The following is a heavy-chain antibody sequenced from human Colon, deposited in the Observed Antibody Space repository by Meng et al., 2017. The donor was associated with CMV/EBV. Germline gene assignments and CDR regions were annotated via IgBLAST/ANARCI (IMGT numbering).Heavy chain of an antibody. D-gene: IGHD4-23*01. CDR1: GVSVTSGAYH. Sequence: VQLRGAGPGLVKPSEPLSLTCIVSGVSVTSGAYHWSWIRQSPGKGLEWIGYIYDTGITIYNPSLKSRVTIFLETSKNQFSLNLNSMTTADTAVYYCAKSRSSTPGIIDDWGQGTLVTVSS. CDR2: IYDTGIT. V-gene: IGHV4-61*08. J-gene: IGHJ4*02. CDR3: AKSRSSTPGIIDD.